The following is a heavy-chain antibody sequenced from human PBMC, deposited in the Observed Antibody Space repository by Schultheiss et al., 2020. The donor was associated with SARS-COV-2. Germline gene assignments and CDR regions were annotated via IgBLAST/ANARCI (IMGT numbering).Heavy chain of an antibody. V-gene: IGHV1-46*03. Sequence: ASVKVSCKASGYTFTSYYMHWVRQAPGQGLEWMGIINPSGGSTSYAQKFQGRVTMTRDTSTSTVYMELSSLRSEDTAVYYCARADRDTDNYYGMDVWGQGTTVTVSS. J-gene: IGHJ6*02. CDR3: ARADRDTDNYYGMDV. CDR2: INPSGGST. CDR1: GYTFTSYY. D-gene: IGHD3-22*01.